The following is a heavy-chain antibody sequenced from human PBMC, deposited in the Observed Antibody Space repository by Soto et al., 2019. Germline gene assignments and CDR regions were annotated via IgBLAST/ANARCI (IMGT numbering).Heavy chain of an antibody. Sequence: GASVKVSCKASGGTFSSYAISWVRQAPGQGLEWMGGIIPIFGTANYAQKFQGRVTITADESTSTAYMELSSLRSEDTAVYYCARGGRYYDSSGYPLMDVWGQGTTVTVSS. V-gene: IGHV1-69*13. CDR1: GGTFSSYA. CDR2: IIPIFGTA. CDR3: ARGGRYYDSSGYPLMDV. D-gene: IGHD3-22*01. J-gene: IGHJ6*02.